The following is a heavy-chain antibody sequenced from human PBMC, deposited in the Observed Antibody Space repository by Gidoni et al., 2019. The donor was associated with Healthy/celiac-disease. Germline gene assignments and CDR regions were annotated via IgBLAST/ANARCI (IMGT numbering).Heavy chain of an antibody. J-gene: IGHJ3*02. CDR1: GFTFSGSA. D-gene: IGHD2-2*01. CDR2: IRSKANSYAT. CDR3: TRLPDQLVSAFDI. V-gene: IGHV3-73*02. Sequence: EVQLVESGGGLVQPGGSLKLSCAASGFTFSGSAMHWVRQASGKGLEWVGRIRSKANSYATAYAASVKGRFTISRDDSKNTAYLQMNSLKTEDTAVYYCTRLPDQLVSAFDIWGQGTMVTVSS.